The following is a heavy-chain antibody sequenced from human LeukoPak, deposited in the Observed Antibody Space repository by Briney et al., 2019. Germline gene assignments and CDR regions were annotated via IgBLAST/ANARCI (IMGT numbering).Heavy chain of an antibody. CDR2: IWYDGSNK. CDR1: GLTFSSYG. V-gene: IGHV3-33*01. J-gene: IGHJ4*02. D-gene: IGHD5-18*01. CDR3: ARDNPAMAPFDY. Sequence: GGSLRLSGAASGLTFSSYGMHSVRQAPGKGLEWVAVIWYDGSNKYYADSVKGRFTISRDNSKNTLYLQMNSLRAEDTAVYYCARDNPAMAPFDYWGQGTLVTISS.